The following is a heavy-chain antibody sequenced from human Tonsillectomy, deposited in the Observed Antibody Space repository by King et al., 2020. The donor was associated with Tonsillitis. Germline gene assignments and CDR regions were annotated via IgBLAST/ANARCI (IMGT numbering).Heavy chain of an antibody. CDR2: IGTAGDT. CDR1: GFTFSNYE. CDR3: VRGPLGWRFGELYDY. Sequence: VQLVESGGGLVQPGGSLRLSCAASGFTFSNYEMHWVRQGTGKGLEWVSAIGTAGDTYYPGSVKGRFTISRENAKNSLYLQMNSLRVEDTAVYYCVRGPLGWRFGELYDYWGQGILVTVSS. D-gene: IGHD3-10*01. J-gene: IGHJ4*02. V-gene: IGHV3-13*01.